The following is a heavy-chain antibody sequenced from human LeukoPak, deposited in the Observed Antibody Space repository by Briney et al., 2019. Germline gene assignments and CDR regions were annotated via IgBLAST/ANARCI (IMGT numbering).Heavy chain of an antibody. V-gene: IGHV3-53*01. CDR3: ARGDSGWYDFDY. CDR1: GFTVSSNY. Sequence: GGSLRLSCAASGFTVSSNYMSWVRQAPGKGLEWVSVIYSGGSTYYADSVKGRFTISRDNSKNTLYLQMNSLRAEDTAVYYCARGDSGWYDFDYWGQGTLVTVSS. CDR2: IYSGGST. J-gene: IGHJ4*02. D-gene: IGHD6-19*01.